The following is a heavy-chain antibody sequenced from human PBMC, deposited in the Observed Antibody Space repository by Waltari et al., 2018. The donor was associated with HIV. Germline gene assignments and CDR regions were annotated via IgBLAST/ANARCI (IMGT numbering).Heavy chain of an antibody. Sequence: EVQLVESGGGLVQPGGSLRLSCAASGFTFSSYSMNWVRQAPGKGLEWVSYISSSSSTIYYADSVKGRFTISRDNAKNSLYLQMNSLRAEDTAVYYCARDGRYSGHYGAAFDYWGQGTLVTVSS. CDR2: ISSSSSTI. V-gene: IGHV3-48*01. J-gene: IGHJ4*02. CDR1: GFTFSSYS. CDR3: ARDGRYSGHYGAAFDY. D-gene: IGHD1-26*01.